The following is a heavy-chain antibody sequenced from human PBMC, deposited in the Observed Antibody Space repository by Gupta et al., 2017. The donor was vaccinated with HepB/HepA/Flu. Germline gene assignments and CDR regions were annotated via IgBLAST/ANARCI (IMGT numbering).Heavy chain of an antibody. V-gene: IGHV4-39*01. J-gene: IGHJ4*02. CDR1: SGSTRSSSYF. CDR2: IYYRGST. Sequence: QLQLQASGPGLMKTSAALSLSCTVSSGSTRSSSYFWRWIRPPPGKGMEWIASIYYRGSTFYNPYHKSRATISVDTSKNQFSLNLTSVTAADTAQYYWARQRVAVRGSGFFDYWGQGTLVTVSS. D-gene: IGHD2-15*01. CDR3: ARQRVAVRGSGFFDY.